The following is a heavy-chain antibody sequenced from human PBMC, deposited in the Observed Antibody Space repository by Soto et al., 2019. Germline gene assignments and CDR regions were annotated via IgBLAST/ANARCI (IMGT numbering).Heavy chain of an antibody. D-gene: IGHD3-3*01. V-gene: IGHV4-30-4*01. Sequence: SETLSLTCTVSGGSISSGDYSWSWVRQSPGKGPEWIGHIYNSGITYYNPSLKSRVVISIDTSRNQFSLRLNSLTAADRAVYFCARGVRVFGPVSRFWFDPWGQGNVVTVSS. J-gene: IGHJ5*02. CDR3: ARGVRVFGPVSRFWFDP. CDR1: GGSISSGDYS. CDR2: IYNSGIT.